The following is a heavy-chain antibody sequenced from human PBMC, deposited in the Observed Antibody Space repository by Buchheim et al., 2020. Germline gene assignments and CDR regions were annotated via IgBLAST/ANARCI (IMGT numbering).Heavy chain of an antibody. CDR1: GGSVSSSSHY. J-gene: IGHJ4*02. D-gene: IGHD3-22*01. Sequence: QVQLQESGPGLVKSSETLSLTCTVSGGSVSSSSHYWSWIRQPPGKGLEWIGYIYYSGSTNYNPSLKSRVTISVETSKNQFSLKLSSVTAADTAVYYCARVGRYYDSSGYIWGQGIL. V-gene: IGHV4-61*01. CDR3: ARVGRYYDSSGYI. CDR2: IYYSGST.